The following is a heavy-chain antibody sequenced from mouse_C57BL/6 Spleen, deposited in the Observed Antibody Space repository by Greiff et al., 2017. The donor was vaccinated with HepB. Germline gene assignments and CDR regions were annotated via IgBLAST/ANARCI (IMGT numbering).Heavy chain of an antibody. CDR2: ISSGGSYT. D-gene: IGHD1-1*01. CDR3: ARHYYGSSYVDYAMDY. V-gene: IGHV5-6*01. CDR1: GFTFSSYG. J-gene: IGHJ4*01. Sequence: EVMLVESGGDLVKPGGSLKLSCAASGFTFSSYGMSWVRQTPDKRLEWVATISSGGSYTYYPDSVKGRFTISRDNAKNTLYLQMSSLKSEDTAMYYCARHYYGSSYVDYAMDYWGQGTSVTVSS.